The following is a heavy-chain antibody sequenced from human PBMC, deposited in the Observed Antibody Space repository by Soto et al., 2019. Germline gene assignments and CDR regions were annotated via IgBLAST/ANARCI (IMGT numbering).Heavy chain of an antibody. CDR1: GYTFTSYD. J-gene: IGHJ3*02. CDR3: ARVGYLVTAIRDDAFDI. CDR2: MNPNSGNT. V-gene: IGHV1-8*01. Sequence: ASVKVSCKASGYTFTSYDINCVRQATGQVLEWMGWMNPNSGNTGYAQKFQGRVTMTRNTSISTAYMELSSLRSEDTAVYYCARVGYLVTAIRDDAFDIWGQGTMVTVSS. D-gene: IGHD2-21*02.